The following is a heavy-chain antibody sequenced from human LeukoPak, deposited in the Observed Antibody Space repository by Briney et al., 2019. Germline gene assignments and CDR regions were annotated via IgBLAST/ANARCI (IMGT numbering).Heavy chain of an antibody. J-gene: IGHJ4*02. CDR2: ISGYNGNT. CDR1: GYTFTSYG. D-gene: IGHD2-15*01. Sequence: ASVKVSCKASGYTFTSYGISVVRQAPGQGLEWMGWISGYNGNTNYAQKLQGRVTMTTDTSTSTAYMELRSLRSDDTAVYYCERAGHCSGVICYCDYWGQGTLGTVSS. CDR3: ERAGHCSGVICYCDY. V-gene: IGHV1-18*01.